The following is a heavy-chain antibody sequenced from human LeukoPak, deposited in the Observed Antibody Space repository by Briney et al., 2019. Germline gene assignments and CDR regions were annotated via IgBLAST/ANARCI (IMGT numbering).Heavy chain of an antibody. CDR3: VKTRITFGGVIRTDAFDI. CDR2: INNSGRST. CDR1: GFSFSAFA. D-gene: IGHD3-16*01. V-gene: IGHV3-64D*06. Sequence: PGGSLRLSCSASGFSFSAFAMHWVRQAPGKGLEYVSGINNSGRSTYYADPVKARFTISRDNSKNTLFLQMTSLRAEDTAVYYCVKTRITFGGVIRTDAFDIWGQGTMVTVSS. J-gene: IGHJ3*02.